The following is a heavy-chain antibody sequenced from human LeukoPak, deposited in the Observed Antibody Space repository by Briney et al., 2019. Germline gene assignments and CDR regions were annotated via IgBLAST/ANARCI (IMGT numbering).Heavy chain of an antibody. V-gene: IGHV3-23*01. CDR3: ARSLNSHRLKFDY. Sequence: GGSLRLSCAASGFTFSSYAMSWVRQAPGKGLEWVSAISGSGGSTYYADSVKGRFTISRDNAKNSLYLQMNSLRAEDTAVYYCARSLNSHRLKFDYWGQGTLVTVSS. CDR1: GFTFSSYA. CDR2: ISGSGGST. D-gene: IGHD2-21*01. J-gene: IGHJ4*02.